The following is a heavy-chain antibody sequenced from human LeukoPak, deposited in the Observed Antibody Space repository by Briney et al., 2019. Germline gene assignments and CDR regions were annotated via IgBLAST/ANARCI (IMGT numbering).Heavy chain of an antibody. J-gene: IGHJ4*02. Sequence: GGSLRLSCAASGFTFSSYAMSWVRQAPGKGLEWVSAISGSGGSTYYADSVKGRFTISRDNSKNTLYLQMNSLRAEDTAVYYCRAQGIAVTLEDYWGQGTLVTVSS. CDR2: ISGSGGST. CDR1: GFTFSSYA. D-gene: IGHD6-19*01. V-gene: IGHV3-23*01. CDR3: RAQGIAVTLEDY.